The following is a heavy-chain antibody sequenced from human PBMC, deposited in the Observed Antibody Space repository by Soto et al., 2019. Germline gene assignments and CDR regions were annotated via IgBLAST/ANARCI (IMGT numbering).Heavy chain of an antibody. CDR3: ARGRYCLTGRCFPNWLAS. D-gene: IGHD7-27*01. Sequence: PSETLSLTCSVSGDSISNLDYFWAWIRQPPGQALEYIGYIYKSATTYYNPSFESRVAISVDTSKSQFSLNVTSVTAADTAVYFCARGRYCLTGRCFPNWLASWGKGALVTVS. V-gene: IGHV4-30-4*01. CDR2: IYKSATT. J-gene: IGHJ5*01. CDR1: GDSISNLDYF.